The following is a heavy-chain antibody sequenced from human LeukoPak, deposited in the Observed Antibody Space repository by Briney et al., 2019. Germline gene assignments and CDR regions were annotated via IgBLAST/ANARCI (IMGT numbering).Heavy chain of an antibody. V-gene: IGHV3-30*02. D-gene: IGHD2-2*02. Sequence: GSLRLSCAASGFTFSSYGMHWVRQAPGKGLEWVAFIRYDGSNKYYADSVKGRFTISRDNSKNTLYLQMNSLRAEDTAVYYCAKGLLEYQLLYNAFDIWGQGTMVTVSS. J-gene: IGHJ3*02. CDR1: GFTFSSYG. CDR2: IRYDGSNK. CDR3: AKGLLEYQLLYNAFDI.